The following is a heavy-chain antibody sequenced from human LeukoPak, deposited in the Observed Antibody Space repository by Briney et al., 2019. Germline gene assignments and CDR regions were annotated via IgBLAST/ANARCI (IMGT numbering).Heavy chain of an antibody. V-gene: IGHV4-59*01. D-gene: IGHD4-17*01. CDR3: AREGFDGDYDIDAFDI. CDR1: GGSISSYY. Sequence: SETLSLTCTVSGGSISSYYWSWIRQPPGKGLEWIGYIYYSGSTNYNPSLKSRVTISVDTSKNQFSLKLSSVTAADTAVYYCAREGFDGDYDIDAFDIWGQGTMVTVSS. CDR2: IYYSGST. J-gene: IGHJ3*02.